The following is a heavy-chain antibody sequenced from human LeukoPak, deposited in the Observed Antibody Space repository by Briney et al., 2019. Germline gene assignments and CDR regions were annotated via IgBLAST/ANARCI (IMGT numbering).Heavy chain of an antibody. CDR1: GYTFTSYG. D-gene: IGHD1-26*01. J-gene: IGHJ3*02. CDR3: ARVGSASIIVGAYRVAFDI. V-gene: IGHV1-18*01. Sequence: AASVKVSCKASGYTFTSYGISWVRQAPGQGLEWMGWMSAYNGNTNYTQKLQGRVTMTTDTSTSTAYMELRSLRSDDTAVYYCARVGSASIIVGAYRVAFDIWGQGTMVTVSS. CDR2: MSAYNGNT.